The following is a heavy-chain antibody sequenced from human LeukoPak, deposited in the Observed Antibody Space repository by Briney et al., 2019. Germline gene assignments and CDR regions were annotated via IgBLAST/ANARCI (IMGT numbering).Heavy chain of an antibody. V-gene: IGHV3-33*01. CDR1: GFTFSIYG. D-gene: IGHD2-15*01. CDR2: IWYPGSNK. Sequence: GGSLRLSCAASGFTFSIYGMHWVRPAPGKGLEWVAVIWYPGSNKYHADSVKGRFTISRGNARNTLYMQINSLRAEDTAVYFCARAHLDGSGYLDYWGQGTLVSVSS. J-gene: IGHJ4*02. CDR3: ARAHLDGSGYLDY.